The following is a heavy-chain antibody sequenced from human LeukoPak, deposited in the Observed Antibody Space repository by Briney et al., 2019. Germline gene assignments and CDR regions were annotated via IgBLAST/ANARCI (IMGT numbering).Heavy chain of an antibody. Sequence: SVKVSCKASGGTFSSYAISWVRQAPGQGLEWMGGIIPIFGTANYAQKFQGRVTITADESTSTAYMELSSLRSEDTAVYYCARGLRSLEWLLFSWGQGTLVTVSS. J-gene: IGHJ5*02. CDR2: IIPIFGTA. CDR3: ARGLRSLEWLLFS. D-gene: IGHD3-3*01. CDR1: GGTFSSYA. V-gene: IGHV1-69*13.